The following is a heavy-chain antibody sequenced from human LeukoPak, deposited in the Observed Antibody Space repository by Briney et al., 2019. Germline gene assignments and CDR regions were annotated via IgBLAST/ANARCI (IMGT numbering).Heavy chain of an antibody. J-gene: IGHJ4*02. CDR2: IYYSGST. Sequence: SETLSLTCTVSGGSISSSSYYWGWIRQPPGKGPEWIGSIYYSGSTYYNPSLKSRVTISVDTSKNQFSLKLSSVTAADTAVYYCATRISYYDILTGYSDYWGQGTLVTVSS. CDR1: GGSISSSSYY. V-gene: IGHV4-39*01. D-gene: IGHD3-9*01. CDR3: ATRISYYDILTGYSDY.